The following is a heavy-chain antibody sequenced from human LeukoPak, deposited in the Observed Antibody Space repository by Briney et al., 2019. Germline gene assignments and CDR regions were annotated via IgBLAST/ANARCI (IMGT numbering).Heavy chain of an antibody. CDR3: ARENLGGFNPGAY. V-gene: IGHV4-4*01. CDR2: IHRSGSP. Sequence: SETLTLTCTVSLDSTTSNFWSCVRQPPGKGLEWIGEIHRSGSPNYNPSLQSRVTISIDRSRNQIALELSSVTAADTAVYCCARENLGGFNPGAYWGQGTLVTVSS. J-gene: IGHJ4*02. D-gene: IGHD1-14*01. CDR1: LDSTTSNF.